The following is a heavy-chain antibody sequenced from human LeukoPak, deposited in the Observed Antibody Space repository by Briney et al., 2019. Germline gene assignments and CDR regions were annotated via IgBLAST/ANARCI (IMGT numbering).Heavy chain of an antibody. D-gene: IGHD6-19*01. CDR2: ISSSGNTI. CDR3: ARDHGSDWHYFDY. CDR1: GFTFSSYE. Sequence: GGSLRLSCAASGFTFSSYEMNWVRQAPGKGLEWGSYISSSGNTIYYADSVKGRFTISRDNAKNSLYLQMNSLRAEDTAVYYCARDHGSDWHYFDYWGQGTLVTVSS. V-gene: IGHV3-48*03. J-gene: IGHJ4*02.